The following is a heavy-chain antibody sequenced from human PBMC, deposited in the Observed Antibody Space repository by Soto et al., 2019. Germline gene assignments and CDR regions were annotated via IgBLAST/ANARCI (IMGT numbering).Heavy chain of an antibody. CDR2: IYHSGST. CDR3: ARGTGWFDP. Sequence: SETLSLTCVVSGGSISSGGYSWSWIRQPPGKGLEWIGYIYHSGSTYYNPSLESRVTISVDRSKNQFSLKLSSVTAADTAVYYCARGTGWFDPWGQGTLVTVSS. V-gene: IGHV4-30-2*01. CDR1: GGSISSGGYS. J-gene: IGHJ5*02.